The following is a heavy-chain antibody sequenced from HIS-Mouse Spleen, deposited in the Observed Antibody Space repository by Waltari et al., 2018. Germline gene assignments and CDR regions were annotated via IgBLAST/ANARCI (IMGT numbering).Heavy chain of an antibody. J-gene: IGHJ4*02. CDR2: IKSETDGGTT. Sequence: EVQLVESGGGLVKPGGSLRLSCAASGFTFSNAWMSGVRQAPGKGLEWVGRIKSETDGGTTDSAEPVKGRFTISRDDSKNTLYLQMNSLKTEDTAVYYCTTVDYWGQGTLVTVSS. V-gene: IGHV3-15*01. CDR1: GFTFSNAW. CDR3: TTVDY.